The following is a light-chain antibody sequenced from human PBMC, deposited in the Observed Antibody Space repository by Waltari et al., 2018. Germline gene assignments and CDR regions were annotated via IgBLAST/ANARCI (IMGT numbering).Light chain of an antibody. J-gene: IGKJ4*01. CDR1: QSVSTN. V-gene: IGKV3-15*01. CDR3: QHCNIWPRLT. Sequence: ESVMTQSAATLSVSPGVSATLTCSPSQSVSTNLSRFHHQPAQAPRPLIYAAPIRATGTPARFSGSRSGTEFTLTISSLQSEDFAVYYCQHCNIWPRLTFGGGTKVEIK. CDR2: AAP.